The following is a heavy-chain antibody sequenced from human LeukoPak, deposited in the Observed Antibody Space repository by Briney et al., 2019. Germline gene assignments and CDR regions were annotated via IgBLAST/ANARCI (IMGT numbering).Heavy chain of an antibody. D-gene: IGHD3-22*01. CDR2: ISSSSSTI. CDR3: ARGYYDIVSMDV. Sequence: PGGSLRLSCAASGFTFSGSAMHWVRQAPGKGLEWVSYISSSSSTIYYADSVKGRFTISRDNAKNSLYLQMNSLRAEDTAVYYCARGYYDIVSMDVWGQGTTVTVSS. J-gene: IGHJ6*02. CDR1: GFTFSGSA. V-gene: IGHV3-48*04.